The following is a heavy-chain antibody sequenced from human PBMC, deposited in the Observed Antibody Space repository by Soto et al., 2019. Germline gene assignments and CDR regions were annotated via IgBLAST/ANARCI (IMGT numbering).Heavy chain of an antibody. D-gene: IGHD6-19*01. Sequence: EVQLVESGGGLVQPGGSLRLSCAASGFTFSSYSMNWVRQAPGKGLEWVSYISSSSSTIYYADSVKGRFTISRDNAKNSLYLQMNSLRDEDTAVYYCARTSGSQDYYYYGMDVWGQGTTVTVSS. CDR2: ISSSSSTI. CDR3: ARTSGSQDYYYYGMDV. CDR1: GFTFSSYS. J-gene: IGHJ6*02. V-gene: IGHV3-48*02.